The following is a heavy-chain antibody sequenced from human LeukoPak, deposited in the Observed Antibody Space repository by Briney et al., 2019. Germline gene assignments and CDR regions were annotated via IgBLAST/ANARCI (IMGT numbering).Heavy chain of an antibody. Sequence: SETLSLTCAVSGGSISSSNWWSWVRQPPGKGLEWIGEIYHSGSTNYNPSLKSRVTISVDKSKNQFSLKLSSVTAADTAVYYCARLHSGDPTSWFDPWGQGTLVTVSS. CDR1: GGSISSSNW. D-gene: IGHD2-21*02. V-gene: IGHV4-4*02. J-gene: IGHJ5*02. CDR2: IYHSGST. CDR3: ARLHSGDPTSWFDP.